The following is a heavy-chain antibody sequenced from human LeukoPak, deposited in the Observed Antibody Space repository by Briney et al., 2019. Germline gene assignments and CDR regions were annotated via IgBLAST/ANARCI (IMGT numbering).Heavy chain of an antibody. J-gene: IGHJ4*02. CDR3: AKKSSSWYEHADY. V-gene: IGHV3-23*01. D-gene: IGHD6-13*01. Sequence: PGGSLRLSCAASGFTFSTYAMSWVRQAPGKGLEWVSGISGSADSTYYADSVEGRFTISRDNSKNTLYLQMNSLRVEDTAVYYCAKKSSSWYEHADYWGQGTLVTVSS. CDR1: GFTFSTYA. CDR2: ISGSADST.